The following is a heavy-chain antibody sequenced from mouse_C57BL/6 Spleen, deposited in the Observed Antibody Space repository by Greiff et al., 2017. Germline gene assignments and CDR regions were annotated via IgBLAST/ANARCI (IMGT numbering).Heavy chain of an antibody. Sequence: FQLQQSGAELVMPGASVKLSCKASGYTFTSYWMHWVKQRPGQGLEWIGEIDPSDSYTNYNQKFKGKSTLTVDKSSSTAYMQLSSLTSEDSAVYYCATGGDEAWFAYWGQGTLVTVSA. CDR1: GYTFTSYW. CDR3: ATGGDEAWFAY. J-gene: IGHJ3*01. CDR2: IDPSDSYT. V-gene: IGHV1-69*01.